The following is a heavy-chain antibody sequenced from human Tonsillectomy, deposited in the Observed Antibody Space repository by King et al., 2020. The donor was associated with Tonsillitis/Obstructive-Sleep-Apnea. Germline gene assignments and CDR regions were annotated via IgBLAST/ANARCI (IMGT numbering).Heavy chain of an antibody. CDR2: IYYSGNT. CDR1: HVPVTSRGYY. Sequence: VQLQESGPTLVKPSQTLVLTCSVSHVPVTSRGYYWSWTRQLPGKGLEWIGYIYYSGNTFYNPSLKSPATISLDTSKNQFSLKLISVTAADTAVYRCARVVAARPIPYYMDVWGKGTTVTVSS. V-gene: IGHV4-31*01. J-gene: IGHJ6*03. CDR3: ARVVAARPIPYYMDV. D-gene: IGHD6-6*01.